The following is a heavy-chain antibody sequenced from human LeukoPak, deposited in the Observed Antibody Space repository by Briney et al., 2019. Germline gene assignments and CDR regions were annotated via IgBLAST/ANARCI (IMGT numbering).Heavy chain of an antibody. Sequence: PSETLSLTCTISGGSIARYYWSWIRQSPGKGLEWIGYISYTGSTNYNPSLRSRVTVSVDPSKNQFSLNPTSVTAADTAIYYCARYFDYIYGMDVWGQGTTVTVSS. V-gene: IGHV4-59*01. CDR2: ISYTGST. CDR1: GGSIARYY. J-gene: IGHJ6*02. CDR3: ARYFDYIYGMDV. D-gene: IGHD3-9*01.